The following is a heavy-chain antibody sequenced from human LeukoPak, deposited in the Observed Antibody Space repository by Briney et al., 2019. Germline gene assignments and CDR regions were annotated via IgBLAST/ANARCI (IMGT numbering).Heavy chain of an antibody. Sequence: ASVKVSCKASGYTFTSYYMHWVRQAPGQGPEWMGVISPTGGSTTYAQKFQGRVTVTRDTSTSTLYMEVSSLRSQDTAVYYCARWSYYDSSGYFVGAFDIWGQGTMVTVSS. D-gene: IGHD3-22*01. CDR2: ISPTGGST. V-gene: IGHV1-46*01. CDR3: ARWSYYDSSGYFVGAFDI. J-gene: IGHJ3*02. CDR1: GYTFTSYY.